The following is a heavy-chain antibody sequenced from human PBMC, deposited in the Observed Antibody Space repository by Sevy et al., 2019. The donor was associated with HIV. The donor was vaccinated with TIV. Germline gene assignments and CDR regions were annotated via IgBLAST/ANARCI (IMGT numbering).Heavy chain of an antibody. D-gene: IGHD2-15*01. Sequence: GGSLRLSCAASGFTFSSYAMNWVRQAPGKGLEWVSSINAISSNIYYTDSVKARLTTSRDNAEHSLYLQTNSVRAEDTAVYYCARDLFSGGNAVYGYWGQGTLVTVSS. CDR2: INAISSNI. J-gene: IGHJ4*02. V-gene: IGHV3-21*01. CDR3: ARDLFSGGNAVYGY. CDR1: GFTFSSYA.